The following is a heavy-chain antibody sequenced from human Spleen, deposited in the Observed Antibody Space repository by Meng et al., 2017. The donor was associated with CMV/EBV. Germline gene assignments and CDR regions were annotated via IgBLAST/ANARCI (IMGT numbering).Heavy chain of an antibody. CDR2: ITSSSTYT. J-gene: IGHJ6*02. CDR1: GFIFSSFE. D-gene: IGHD4-23*01. V-gene: IGHV3-21*01. CDR3: ARDVGDYGGTSPDYYFGMDV. Sequence: GESLNISCAASGFIFSSFEMNWVRQSAGKGLEWVSSITSSSTYTHYPDSVKGRFTISRDNAKNSLYLQMNSLRVEDTAVYYCARDVGDYGGTSPDYYFGMDVWGQGTTVTVSS.